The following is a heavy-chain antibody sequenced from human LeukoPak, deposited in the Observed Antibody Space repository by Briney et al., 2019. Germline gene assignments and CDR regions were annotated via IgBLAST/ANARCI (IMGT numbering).Heavy chain of an antibody. Sequence: SVKVSCKASGGTFSSYAIGWVRQAPGQGLEWMGGIIPIFGTANYAQKFQGRVTITTDESTSTAYMELSSLRSEDTAVYYCAREGIAAAGLDFWGQGTLVTVSS. CDR1: GGTFSSYA. J-gene: IGHJ4*02. V-gene: IGHV1-69*05. D-gene: IGHD6-13*01. CDR3: AREGIAAAGLDF. CDR2: IIPIFGTA.